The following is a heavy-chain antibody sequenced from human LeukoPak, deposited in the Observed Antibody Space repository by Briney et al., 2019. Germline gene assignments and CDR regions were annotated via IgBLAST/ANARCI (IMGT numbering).Heavy chain of an antibody. J-gene: IGHJ4*02. Sequence: GGSLRLSCAASGFTFSSYAMHWVRQAPGKGLEWVAVISYDGSNKYYADSVKGRFTISRDNSKNTLYLQMNSLRAEDTAVYYCAKVGSSWYGRPFDYWGQGTLVTVSS. CDR1: GFTFSSYA. V-gene: IGHV3-30-3*01. CDR2: ISYDGSNK. D-gene: IGHD6-13*01. CDR3: AKVGSSWYGRPFDY.